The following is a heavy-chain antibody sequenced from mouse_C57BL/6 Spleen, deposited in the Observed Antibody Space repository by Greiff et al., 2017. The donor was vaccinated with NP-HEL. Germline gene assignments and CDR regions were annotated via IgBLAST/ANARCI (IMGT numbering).Heavy chain of an antibody. D-gene: IGHD2-4*01. CDR1: GYTFTSYG. J-gene: IGHJ3*01. V-gene: IGHV1-81*01. Sequence: VQLQESGAELARPGASVKLSCKASGYTFTSYGISWVKQRTGQGLEWIGEIYPRSGNTYYNEKFKGKATRTADKSSSTAYMELRSLTSEDSAVYFCARSDYDYPWFAYWGQGTLVTVSA. CDR2: IYPRSGNT. CDR3: ARSDYDYPWFAY.